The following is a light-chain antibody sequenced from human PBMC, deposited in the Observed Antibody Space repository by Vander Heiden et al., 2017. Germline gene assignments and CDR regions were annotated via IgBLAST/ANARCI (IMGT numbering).Light chain of an antibody. CDR3: QQYGGSPKLT. Sequence: EIVLTQSPGTLSLSPGETATLSCRASQTVSSVYLAWYQQKPGQAPRLLIYAASSRATGIPDRFSSSGSGTDFSLTISRLEPEDFAVYYCQQYGGSPKLTFGGGTKVEIK. CDR2: AAS. J-gene: IGKJ4*01. CDR1: QTVSSVY. V-gene: IGKV3-20*01.